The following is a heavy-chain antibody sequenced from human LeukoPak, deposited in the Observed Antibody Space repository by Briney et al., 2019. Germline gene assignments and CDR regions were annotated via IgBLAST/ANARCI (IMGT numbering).Heavy chain of an antibody. CDR3: ARGLSGSGSDCCPFKY. J-gene: IGHJ4*02. D-gene: IGHD2-21*02. V-gene: IGHV3-66*01. Sequence: SGGSLRLSCAASGFTVSGNYMTWVRQAPGKGLEWVSTLYGGGNTYYADSVKGRFTISRDNSKNTLYLQMNSLRAEDTAVYYCARGLSGSGSDCCPFKYWGQGTLVTVSS. CDR1: GFTVSGNY. CDR2: LYGGGNT.